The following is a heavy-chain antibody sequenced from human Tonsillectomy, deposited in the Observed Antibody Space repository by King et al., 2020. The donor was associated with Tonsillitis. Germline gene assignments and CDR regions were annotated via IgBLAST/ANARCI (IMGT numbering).Heavy chain of an antibody. V-gene: IGHV3-21*01. CDR1: GFTFRSYT. J-gene: IGHJ4*02. CDR3: ARALEWERPQSLIDY. CDR2: ISSRSSYI. D-gene: IGHD1-26*01. Sequence: VQLVESGGGLVKPGGSLRLSCAASGFTFRSYTMNWVRQAPGKGLEWVSSISSRSSYIYYADSVKGRITISRDNAKNSLYLHMHSLRAEDTAVFYCARALEWERPQSLIDYWGQGILVTVSS.